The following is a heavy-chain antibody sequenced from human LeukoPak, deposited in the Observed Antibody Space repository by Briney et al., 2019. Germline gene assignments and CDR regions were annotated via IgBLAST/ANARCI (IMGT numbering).Heavy chain of an antibody. CDR3: ARAAWLWYYDILTGHRWDAFDI. CDR1: GGSFSGYY. Sequence: SETLSLTCAVYGGSFSGYYWSWIRQPPGKGLEWIGEINHSGSTNYNPSLKSRVTISVDTSKNQFSLKLSSVTAADTAVYYCARAAWLWYYDILTGHRWDAFDIWGQGTMVTVSS. J-gene: IGHJ3*02. CDR2: INHSGST. V-gene: IGHV4-34*01. D-gene: IGHD3-9*01.